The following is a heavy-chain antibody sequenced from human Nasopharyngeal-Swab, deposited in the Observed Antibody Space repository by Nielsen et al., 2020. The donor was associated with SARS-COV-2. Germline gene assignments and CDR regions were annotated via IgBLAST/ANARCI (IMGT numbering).Heavy chain of an antibody. J-gene: IGHJ6*02. V-gene: IGHV4-61*08. Sequence: SETLSLTCTVSGGSISSGGYYWSWIRQHPGKGLEWIGYIYYSGSTNYNPSLKSRVTISVDTSKNQFSLKLSSVTAADTAVYYCARDAGSPLRYFDWPLMDVWGQGTTVTVSS. CDR1: GGSISSGGYY. CDR2: IYYSGST. CDR3: ARDAGSPLRYFDWPLMDV. D-gene: IGHD3-9*01.